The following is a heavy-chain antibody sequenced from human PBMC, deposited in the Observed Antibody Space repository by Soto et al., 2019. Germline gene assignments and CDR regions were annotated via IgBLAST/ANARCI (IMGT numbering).Heavy chain of an antibody. Sequence: SETLSLTCIVSGGSISSHYWTWIRQPPGKGLEWIGYVSYNGDLDYNPSLKSRVTISMDRSKNQFSLKLDSVTAADTAVYYCARSGWHLPMDFWGQGTLVTVSS. CDR2: VSYNGDL. J-gene: IGHJ4*02. CDR1: GGSISSHY. D-gene: IGHD6-19*01. CDR3: ARSGWHLPMDF. V-gene: IGHV4-59*11.